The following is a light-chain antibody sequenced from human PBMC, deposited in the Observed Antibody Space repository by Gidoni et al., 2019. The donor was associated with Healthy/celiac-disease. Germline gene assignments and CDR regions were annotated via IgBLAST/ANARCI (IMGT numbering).Light chain of an antibody. CDR2: GAS. J-gene: IGKJ5*01. Sequence: IVLTHSPVTMSWSPGERATLSCRTSQSGSSSYLAWYQQKPGQAPRLRIYGASRRATGIPARFSGSGSGTDFTLTISRLEPEDFAVYYCQQYGSSPPVTFGQGTRLEIK. V-gene: IGKV3-20*01. CDR1: QSGSSSY. CDR3: QQYGSSPPVT.